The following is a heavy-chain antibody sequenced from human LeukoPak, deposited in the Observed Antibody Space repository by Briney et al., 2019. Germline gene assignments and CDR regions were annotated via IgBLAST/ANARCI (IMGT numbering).Heavy chain of an antibody. CDR2: INHSGST. CDR3: ARARDHLDY. J-gene: IGHJ4*02. D-gene: IGHD1-14*01. CDR1: GGSFSGYY. Sequence: SETLSLTCAVYGGSFSGYYWSWIRQPPGKGLEWIGEINHSGSTNHNPSLKSRVTISVDTSKNQFSLKLSSVTAADTAVYYCARARDHLDYWGQGTLVTVSS. V-gene: IGHV4-34*01.